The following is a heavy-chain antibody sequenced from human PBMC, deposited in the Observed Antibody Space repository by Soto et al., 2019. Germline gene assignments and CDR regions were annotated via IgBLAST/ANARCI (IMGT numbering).Heavy chain of an antibody. CDR1: GFTFSTYS. J-gene: IGHJ4*02. Sequence: AGGSLILSCAASGFTFSTYSMNWVRQAPGKGLEWVSSISGSGNYTHYADFLRGRFTISRDNAKTSLYLQMNSLRAEDTAVYYCAREGINNYNEYYFDSWGQGTVVTVSS. D-gene: IGHD4-4*01. V-gene: IGHV3-21*01. CDR3: AREGINNYNEYYFDS. CDR2: ISGSGNYT.